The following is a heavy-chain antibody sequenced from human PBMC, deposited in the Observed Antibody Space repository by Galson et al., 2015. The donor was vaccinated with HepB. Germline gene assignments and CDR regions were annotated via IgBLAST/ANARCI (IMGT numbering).Heavy chain of an antibody. J-gene: IGHJ3*02. Sequence: SVKVSCKASGYTFTGYYMHWVRQAPGKGLEWMGGFDPEDGETIYAQKFQGRVTMTEDTSTDTAYMELSSLRSEDTAVYYCATGPKDCSGGSCLPFDIWGQGTMVTVSS. CDR1: GYTFTGYY. V-gene: IGHV1-24*01. CDR2: FDPEDGET. CDR3: ATGPKDCSGGSCLPFDI. D-gene: IGHD2-15*01.